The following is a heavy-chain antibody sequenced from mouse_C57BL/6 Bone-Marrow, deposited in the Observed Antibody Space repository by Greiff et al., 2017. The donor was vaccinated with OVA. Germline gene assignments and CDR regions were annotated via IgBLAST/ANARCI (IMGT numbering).Heavy chain of an antibody. CDR3: ARSGGSSFHFDY. CDR1: GYTFTSYW. V-gene: IGHV1-53*01. J-gene: IGHJ2*01. Sequence: QVQLKEPGTELVKPGASVKLSCKASGYTFTSYWMHWVKQRPGQGLEWIGNINPSNGGTNYNEKFKSKATLTVDKSSSTAYMQLSSLTSEDSAVYYCARSGGSSFHFDYWGQGTTLTVSS. CDR2: INPSNGGT. D-gene: IGHD1-1*01.